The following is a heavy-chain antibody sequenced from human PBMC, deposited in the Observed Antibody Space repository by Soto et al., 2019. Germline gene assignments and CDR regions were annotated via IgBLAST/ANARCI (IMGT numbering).Heavy chain of an antibody. CDR2: INAGNGNT. J-gene: IGHJ4*02. CDR3: ARGLPLATDY. Sequence: ASVKVSCKASGYTFTSYAMHWVRQAPGQRLEWMGWINAGNGNTKYQGRVTITRDTSASTAYMELSSLRSEDTAVYYCARGLPLATDYWGQGTLVSVSS. CDR1: GYTFTSYA. V-gene: IGHV1-3*01.